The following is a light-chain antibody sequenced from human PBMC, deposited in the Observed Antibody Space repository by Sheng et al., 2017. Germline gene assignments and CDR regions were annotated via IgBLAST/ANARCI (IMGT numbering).Light chain of an antibody. CDR2: WAS. V-gene: IGKV4-1*01. Sequence: DIVMTQSPDSLAVSLGERASINCKSSQTVLYSSNNKNYLAWYQQKPGQPPKLLIHWASTRESGVPDRFSGSGSGTDFTLTISSLQPDDFASYYCQQYDSHPYSFGQGTKL. J-gene: IGKJ2*01. CDR1: QTVLYSSNNKNY. CDR3: QQYDSHPYS.